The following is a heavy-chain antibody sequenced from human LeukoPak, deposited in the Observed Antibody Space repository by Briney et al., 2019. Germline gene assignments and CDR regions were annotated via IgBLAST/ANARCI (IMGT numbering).Heavy chain of an antibody. Sequence: SVKVSCKASGFTFTSSAVQWVRQARGQRLEWIGWIVVGSGNTNYAQKFQERFTITRDMSTSTAYMELSSLRSEDTAVYYCAASPDYYDSSGYSYYFDYWGQGTLVTVSS. D-gene: IGHD3-22*01. J-gene: IGHJ4*02. CDR3: AASPDYYDSSGYSYYFDY. CDR1: GFTFTSSA. V-gene: IGHV1-58*01. CDR2: IVVGSGNT.